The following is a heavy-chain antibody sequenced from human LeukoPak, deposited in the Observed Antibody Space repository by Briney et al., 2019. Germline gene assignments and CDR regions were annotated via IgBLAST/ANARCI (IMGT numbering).Heavy chain of an antibody. CDR3: ARGILAKGYFDL. Sequence: PSETLSLTCAVYGGSFSGYYWSWIRQTPGEGLQWIGGIKYSGSTDYNPSLKSRVTMSVDTSKNQFSLKLTSVTAADTAVYYCARGILAKGYFDLWGRDTLVTVSS. J-gene: IGHJ2*01. D-gene: IGHD3-3*01. V-gene: IGHV4-34*01. CDR2: IKYSGST. CDR1: GGSFSGYY.